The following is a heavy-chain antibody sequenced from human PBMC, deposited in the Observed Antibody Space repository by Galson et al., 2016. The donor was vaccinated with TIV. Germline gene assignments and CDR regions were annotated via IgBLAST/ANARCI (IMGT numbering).Heavy chain of an antibody. CDR3: ASGRNTAFDTYHYYYGMDV. V-gene: IGHV1-69*13. J-gene: IGHJ6*02. D-gene: IGHD5-18*01. CDR2: IIPLFRTT. Sequence: SVKVSCKASGDTISSYVFNWVRLAPGQGLEWMGGIIPLFRTTNYAQKFQGRVTITADESTNTAYMELNSLRSGDTAVYYCASGRNTAFDTYHYYYGMDVWGQGTTVTVSS. CDR1: GDTISSYV.